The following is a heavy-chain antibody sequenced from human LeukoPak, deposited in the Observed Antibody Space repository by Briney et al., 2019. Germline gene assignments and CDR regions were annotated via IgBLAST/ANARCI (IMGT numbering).Heavy chain of an antibody. J-gene: IGHJ4*02. CDR3: ARGSSSKFDY. V-gene: IGHV3-21*01. D-gene: IGHD6-6*01. CDR1: GFTFSSYS. Sequence: GGSLRLSCAASGFTFSSYSMNWVRQAPGKGLEWVSSISSSSSYIYYADSVKGRFTISRDNAKNSLYLPMNSLRAEDTAVYYCARGSSSKFDYWGQGTLVTVSS. CDR2: ISSSSSYI.